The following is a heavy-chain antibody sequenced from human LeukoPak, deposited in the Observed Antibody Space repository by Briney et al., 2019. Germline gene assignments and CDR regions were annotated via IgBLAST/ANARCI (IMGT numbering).Heavy chain of an antibody. CDR2: ISYDGSNK. D-gene: IGHD4-23*01. CDR1: GFTFSSYG. Sequence: GGSLRLSCAASGFTFSSYGMHWARQAPGKGLEWVAVISYDGSNKYYADSVKGRFTISRDNSKNTLYLQMNSLRAEDTAVYYCAKVSDPVTFDYWGQGTLVTVSS. CDR3: AKVSDPVTFDY. V-gene: IGHV3-30*18. J-gene: IGHJ4*02.